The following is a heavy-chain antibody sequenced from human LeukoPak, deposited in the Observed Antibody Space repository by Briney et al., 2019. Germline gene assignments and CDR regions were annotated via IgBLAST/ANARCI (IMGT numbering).Heavy chain of an antibody. J-gene: IGHJ4*02. CDR1: GGSISSGSYY. CDR3: AGVIGNYDGRLDY. V-gene: IGHV4-61*02. D-gene: IGHD1-7*01. Sequence: SETLSLTCTVSGGSISSGSYYWSWIRQPAGKGLEWIGRIYTSGSTNYNPSLKSRVTISVDTSKNQFSLKLSSVTAADTAMYYCAGVIGNYDGRLDYWGQGTLVTVSS. CDR2: IYTSGST.